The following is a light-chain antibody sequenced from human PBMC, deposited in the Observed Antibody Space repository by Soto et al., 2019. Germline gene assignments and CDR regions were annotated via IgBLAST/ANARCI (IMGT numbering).Light chain of an antibody. CDR3: QQYNSLWT. V-gene: IGKV1-5*01. Sequence: EIPLTQSPSSLAASVGARLTLTCRASRNVSIYLNWYQHKPGKGPTLLIYDASSLESGVPSRFSGSGSGTEFTLTISNLQPDDFATDYCQQYNSLWTFGPGTKVDIK. J-gene: IGKJ1*01. CDR2: DAS. CDR1: RNVSIY.